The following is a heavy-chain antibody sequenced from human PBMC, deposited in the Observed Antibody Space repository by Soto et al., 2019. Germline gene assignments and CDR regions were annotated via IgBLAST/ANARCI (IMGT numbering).Heavy chain of an antibody. V-gene: IGHV1-69*02. Sequence: QVLLVQSGAEVKKPGSSVKVSCTASGGTFSSYTISWVRQAPGQGPEWMGRFIPMVAMSDYARRFQGRVTITADTXTSTVYRPLHRLRSEDTAVYYCATNYGSGSTRFGQWGQGALVTVSS. CDR3: ATNYGSGSTRFGQ. CDR1: GGTFSSYT. D-gene: IGHD3-10*01. CDR2: FIPMVAMS. J-gene: IGHJ4*02.